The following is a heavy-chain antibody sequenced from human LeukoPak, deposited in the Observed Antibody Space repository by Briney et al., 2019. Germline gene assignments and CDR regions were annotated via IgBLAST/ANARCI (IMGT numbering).Heavy chain of an antibody. D-gene: IGHD3-22*01. Sequence: ASVKVSCKASGYTFTSYDINWVRQATGQGLEWMGRINPNSGGTNYAQKFQGRVTMTRDTSISTAYMELSRLRSDDTAVYYCASSGYYDSSGYGFDYWGQGTLVTVSS. CDR1: GYTFTSYD. J-gene: IGHJ4*02. CDR3: ASSGYYDSSGYGFDY. CDR2: INPNSGGT. V-gene: IGHV1-2*06.